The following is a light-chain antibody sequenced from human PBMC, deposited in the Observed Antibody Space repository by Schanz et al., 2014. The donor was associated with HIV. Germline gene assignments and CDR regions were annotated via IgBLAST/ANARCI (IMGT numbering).Light chain of an antibody. CDR2: WAS. V-gene: IGKV4-1*01. CDR1: QSILSSY. Sequence: DIVMTQSPDSLAVSLGERATINCKSSQSILSSYLTWYQQKPGQPPKLLIYWASTRQSGVPDRFSGGGSGTDFTLTISSLQAEDVAVYYCQQCSTTPLTFGGGTKVEIK. J-gene: IGKJ4*01. CDR3: QQCSTTPLT.